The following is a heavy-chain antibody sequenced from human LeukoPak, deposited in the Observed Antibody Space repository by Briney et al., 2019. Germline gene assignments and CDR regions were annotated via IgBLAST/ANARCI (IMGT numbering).Heavy chain of an antibody. V-gene: IGHV3-23*01. CDR3: ARERRGYGYGTLDL. Sequence: GGSLRLSCAASGFTFSSYAMSWVRQAPGKGLEWVSAISGSGGSTYYAESLKGRFTVSRDNSMNTMNLQMNNLKVEDTAVYFCARERRGYGYGTLDLWGQGTLVSVSS. J-gene: IGHJ5*02. D-gene: IGHD5-12*01. CDR2: ISGSGGST. CDR1: GFTFSSYA.